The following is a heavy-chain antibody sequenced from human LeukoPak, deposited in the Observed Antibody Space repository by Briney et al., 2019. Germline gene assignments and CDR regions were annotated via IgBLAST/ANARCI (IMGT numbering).Heavy chain of an antibody. D-gene: IGHD5-24*01. CDR1: GFTFSSYS. J-gene: IGHJ6*03. Sequence: GGSLRLSCAASGFTFSSYSMNWVRQAPGKGLEWVSYISSSSSTIYYADSVKGRFTISRDNAKNSLYLQMNSLRAEDTAVYYCARDRKRWLQLTPFYYYMDVWGKGTTVTISS. CDR2: ISSSSSTI. V-gene: IGHV3-48*01. CDR3: ARDRKRWLQLTPFYYYMDV.